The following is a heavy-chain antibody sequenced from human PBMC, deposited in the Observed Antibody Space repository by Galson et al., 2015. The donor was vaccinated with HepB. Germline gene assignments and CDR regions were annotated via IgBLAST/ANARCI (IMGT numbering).Heavy chain of an antibody. CDR1: GFTFSGYA. D-gene: IGHD3-16*01. J-gene: IGHJ4*02. V-gene: IGHV3-30*04. Sequence: SLRLSCAASGFTFSGYAMHWVRQAPGKGLEWVAVLSSHGDNEYYADSVKGRFTISRDNSENTVYLQMHSLRVEDTAVYYCARTFYFDYWGQGTLVTVSS. CDR3: ARTFYFDY. CDR2: LSSHGDNE.